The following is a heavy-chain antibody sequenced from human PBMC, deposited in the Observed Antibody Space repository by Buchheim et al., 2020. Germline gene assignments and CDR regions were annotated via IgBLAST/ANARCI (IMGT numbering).Heavy chain of an antibody. J-gene: IGHJ5*02. V-gene: IGHV3-30*03. CDR1: GFTFSNYG. CDR3: VGGLLRSLEWLFVP. D-gene: IGHD3-3*01. CDR2: ISFDGTNT. Sequence: QVQLVESGGGLVQPGRSLRLSCAASGFTFSNYGMYWVRQAPGKGLQWVALISFDGTNTSYADSFMGRFTVSRDNSKNTLYLEMNSLRLEGTAVYYCVGGLLRSLEWLFVPWGRGT.